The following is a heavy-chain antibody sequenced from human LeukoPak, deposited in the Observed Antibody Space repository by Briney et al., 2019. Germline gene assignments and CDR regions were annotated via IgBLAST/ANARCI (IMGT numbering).Heavy chain of an antibody. CDR3: ARGGYSFDY. V-gene: IGHV3-7*01. D-gene: IGHD5-12*01. CDR2: LHPDGSER. CDR1: GVTVSRDY. J-gene: IGHJ4*02. Sequence: GGSLRLSCAASGVTVSRDYMSWVRQAPGKGLEWVARLHPDGSERNYVGSVEGRFTVFGDNAKSSLFLQMHSLRVEDTAVYYCARGGYSFDYLGQGTLVTVPS.